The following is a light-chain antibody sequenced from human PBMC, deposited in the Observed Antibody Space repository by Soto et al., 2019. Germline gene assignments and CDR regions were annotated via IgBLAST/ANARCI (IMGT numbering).Light chain of an antibody. CDR2: EVA. CDR1: NSDVGAYPY. V-gene: IGLV2-14*03. Sequence: QSALTQPASVSGSPGQSITISCTGTNSDVGAYPYVSWYQQHPGNAPKLLIYEVADRPSGVSDRFSGSKSGNTASLTISALQAEDEAVYYCSSYATSGTNVIFGGGTNSPS. J-gene: IGLJ2*01. CDR3: SSYATSGTNVI.